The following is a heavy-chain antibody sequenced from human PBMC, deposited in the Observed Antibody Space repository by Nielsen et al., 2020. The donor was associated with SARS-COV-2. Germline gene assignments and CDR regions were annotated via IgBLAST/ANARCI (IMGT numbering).Heavy chain of an antibody. V-gene: IGHV4-30-2*01. D-gene: IGHD1-1*01. J-gene: IGHJ4*02. CDR1: GVSISSGGYS. CDR2: IYHTGST. Sequence: SETLSLTCVVSGVSISSGGYSWSWIRQPPGKGLEWIGYIYHTGSTNYNPSLKTRVTISVDRSKNQFSLKLNSVTAADTAVYYCARTRDKTGFDYWGQGTLVTVSS. CDR3: ARTRDKTGFDY.